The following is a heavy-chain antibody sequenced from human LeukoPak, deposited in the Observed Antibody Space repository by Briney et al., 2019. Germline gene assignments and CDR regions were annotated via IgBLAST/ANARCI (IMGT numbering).Heavy chain of an antibody. Sequence: PGGSLRFSCAASGFTFSSYAMSWVRQAPGKGLEWVSAISGSGGSTYYADSVKGRFTISRDNSKNTLYLQMNSLRAEDTAVYYCAKDSSFTIFGVVIQDYWGQGTLVTVSS. V-gene: IGHV3-23*01. D-gene: IGHD3-3*01. CDR3: AKDSSFTIFGVVIQDY. CDR1: GFTFSSYA. J-gene: IGHJ4*02. CDR2: ISGSGGST.